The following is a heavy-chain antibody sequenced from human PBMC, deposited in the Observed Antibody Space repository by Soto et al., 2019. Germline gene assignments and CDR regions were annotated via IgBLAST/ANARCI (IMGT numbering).Heavy chain of an antibody. CDR2: ISSSSSYI. D-gene: IGHD3-10*01. CDR1: GFTFSSYS. V-gene: IGHV3-21*01. J-gene: IGHJ4*02. Sequence: GGSLRLSCAASGFTFSSYSMNWVRQAPGKGLEWVSSISSSSSYIYYADSVKGRFTISRDNAKNSLYLQMNSLRAEDTAVYYCAREDYGSGCFDHWGQGTLVTVSS. CDR3: AREDYGSGCFDH.